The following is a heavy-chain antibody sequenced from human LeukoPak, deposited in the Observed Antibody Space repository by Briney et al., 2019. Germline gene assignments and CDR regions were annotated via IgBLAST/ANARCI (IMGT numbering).Heavy chain of an antibody. Sequence: GGSLRLSCAASGFTVSSNYMSWVRQAPGKGLEWVSAIYSGGSTYYADSVKGRFTISRDNSKNTLYLQMNSLRAEDTAVYYCARADYGDYPSGAFDIWGQGTMVTVSS. J-gene: IGHJ3*02. CDR2: IYSGGST. D-gene: IGHD4-17*01. V-gene: IGHV3-66*01. CDR1: GFTVSSNY. CDR3: ARADYGDYPSGAFDI.